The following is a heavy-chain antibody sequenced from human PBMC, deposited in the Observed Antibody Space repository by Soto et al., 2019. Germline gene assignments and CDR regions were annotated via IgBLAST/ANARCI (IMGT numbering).Heavy chain of an antibody. D-gene: IGHD3-10*01. Sequence: LSCAASGFTFSSYSMNWVRQAPGKGLEWVSSISSSSYIYYADSVKGRFTISRDNAKNSVYLHMSSLRAEDTAVYYCARDGEAHYGLDVWGQGTTVTVS. V-gene: IGHV3-21*01. J-gene: IGHJ6*02. CDR1: GFTFSSYS. CDR2: ISSSSYI. CDR3: ARDGEAHYGLDV.